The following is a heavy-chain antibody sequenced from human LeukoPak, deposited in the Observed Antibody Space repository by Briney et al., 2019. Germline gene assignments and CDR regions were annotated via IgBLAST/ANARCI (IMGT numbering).Heavy chain of an antibody. Sequence: GGSLRLSCAASGFTVSSNYMSWVRQAPGKGLEWVSVIYSGGSTYYADSVKGRFTISRDNSKNTLYLQMNSLRAEDTAVYYCARDYPTYRRVPGWAFDIWGQGTMVTVSS. J-gene: IGHJ3*02. CDR1: GFTVSSNY. V-gene: IGHV3-53*01. CDR3: ARDYPTYRRVPGWAFDI. D-gene: IGHD2-2*01. CDR2: IYSGGST.